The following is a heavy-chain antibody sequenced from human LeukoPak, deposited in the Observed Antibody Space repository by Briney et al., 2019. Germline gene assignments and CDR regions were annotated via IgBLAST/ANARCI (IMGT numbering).Heavy chain of an antibody. V-gene: IGHV4-39*07. CDR2: IYYSGGA. CDR3: ARTHCEGDCFSAIRY. CDR1: GDSLRKSTFY. Sequence: PSETLSLTCTVSGDSLRKSTFYWVWIRQPPGKGLEWIGSIYYSGGADYNPSLQSRVTISVDTSKNEFSLKVRSVTAADTAVYFCARTHCEGDCFSAIRYWGQGTPVTVSS. J-gene: IGHJ4*02. D-gene: IGHD2-21*02.